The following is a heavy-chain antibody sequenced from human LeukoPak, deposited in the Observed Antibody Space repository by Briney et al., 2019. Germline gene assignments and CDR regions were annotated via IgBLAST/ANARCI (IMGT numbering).Heavy chain of an antibody. CDR1: GFTFSSYW. J-gene: IGHJ6*02. CDR2: INSDGSST. CDR3: ARGEGCSSTSCLINVYYYYGMDV. Sequence: PGGSLRLSCAASGFTFSSYWMHWVRQAPGKGLVWVSRINSDGSSTSYADSVKGRFTTSRDNAKNTLYLQMNSLRAEDTAVYYCARGEGCSSTSCLINVYYYYGMDVWGQGTTVTVSS. V-gene: IGHV3-74*01. D-gene: IGHD2-2*01.